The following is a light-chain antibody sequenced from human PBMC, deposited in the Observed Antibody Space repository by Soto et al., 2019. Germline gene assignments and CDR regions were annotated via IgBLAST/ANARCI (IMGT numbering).Light chain of an antibody. J-gene: IGKJ2*01. V-gene: IGKV3-11*01. CDR2: DAS. CDR3: QQRRNWPYT. Sequence: EVVLTQSPATLSLSPGERATLSCRASQGVNSYLAWYRQKPGRAPRLLIYDASNRATGIPARFSGSGSGTDFTLTIDSLEPEDFAVYYCQQRRNWPYTFGQGTKVEIK. CDR1: QGVNSY.